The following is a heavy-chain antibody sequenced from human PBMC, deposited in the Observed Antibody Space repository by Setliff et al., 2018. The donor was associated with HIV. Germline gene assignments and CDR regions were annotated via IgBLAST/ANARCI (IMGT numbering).Heavy chain of an antibody. CDR2: IYYSGSS. Sequence: SETLSLTCTVSGGSISSYYWSWIRQPPGKGLEWIGYIYYSGSSKNTPSLKSRVTISVDTPKNEFSLKLSSMTAADTAVYYCARVGLPYNSGRLDQWGQGSLVTVSS. CDR1: GGSISSYY. CDR3: ARVGLPYNSGRLDQ. D-gene: IGHD5-18*01. V-gene: IGHV4-59*01. J-gene: IGHJ4*02.